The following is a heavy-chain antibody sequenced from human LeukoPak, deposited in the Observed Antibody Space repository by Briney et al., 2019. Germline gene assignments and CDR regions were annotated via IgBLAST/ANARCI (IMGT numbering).Heavy chain of an antibody. CDR2: ISSSGTTNI. CDR1: GFTFNSYE. CDR3: ARLYGSGIFDY. D-gene: IGHD3-10*01. J-gene: IGHJ4*02. Sequence: GGSLRLSCAASGFTFNSYEMNWVRQAPGKGLEWVSYISSSGTTNIYYADSVKGRFTISRDNAKNSLYLQMNSLTAEDTAVYYCARLYGSGIFDYWGQGILVTVSS. V-gene: IGHV3-48*03.